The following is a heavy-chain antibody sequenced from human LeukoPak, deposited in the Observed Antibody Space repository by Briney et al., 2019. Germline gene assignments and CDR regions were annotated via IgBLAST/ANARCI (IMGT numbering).Heavy chain of an antibody. V-gene: IGHV3-23*01. J-gene: IGHJ4*02. CDR3: AKASAMIVVVSKHFDY. D-gene: IGHD3-22*01. Sequence: GGSLRLSCAASGFTFSSYAMNWVRQAPGKGLEWVSAISSSGGSTYYADSVKGRFTISRDNSKNTLYLQMNSLRAEDTAVYYCAKASAMIVVVSKHFDYWGQGTLVTVSS. CDR1: GFTFSSYA. CDR2: ISSSGGST.